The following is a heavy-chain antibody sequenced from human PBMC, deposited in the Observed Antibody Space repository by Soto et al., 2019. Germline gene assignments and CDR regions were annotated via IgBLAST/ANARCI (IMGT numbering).Heavy chain of an antibody. CDR1: GGSISSGDYY. V-gene: IGHV4-30-4*01. CDR2: IYYSGST. Sequence: SETLSLTCTVSGGSISSGDYYWSWIRQPPGKGLEGIGYIYYSGSTYYNPYIKSRVTISVDTSKNQFSLKLISVTAADTAVSYCASSFRRITIFGEGKGGAFDIWGQGTMVTVSS. D-gene: IGHD3-3*01. CDR3: ASSFRRITIFGEGKGGAFDI. J-gene: IGHJ3*02.